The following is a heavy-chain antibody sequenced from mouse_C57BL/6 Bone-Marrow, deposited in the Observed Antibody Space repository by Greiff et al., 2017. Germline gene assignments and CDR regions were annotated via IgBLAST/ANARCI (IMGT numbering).Heavy chain of an antibody. V-gene: IGHV1-64*01. D-gene: IGHD2-4*01. CDR3: ARRGGLRVAWFAY. CDR2: IHPNSGST. Sequence: QVQLQQSGAELVKPGASVKLSCKASGYTFTSYWMHWVKQRPGQGLEWIGMIHPNSGSTNYNEKFKSKAKLTVDKSSSTAYMQLSSLTSEDSAVYYCARRGGLRVAWFAYWGQGTLVTVSA. CDR1: GYTFTSYW. J-gene: IGHJ3*01.